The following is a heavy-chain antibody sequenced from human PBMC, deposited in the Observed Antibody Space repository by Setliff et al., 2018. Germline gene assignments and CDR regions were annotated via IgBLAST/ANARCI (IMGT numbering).Heavy chain of an antibody. Sequence: SETLSLTCSVSGDSLRNDYWTWIRQPPGKGLEWIGHMHAGGNINYNPSLKSRVTLSLATSKSQFSLNLTSVTAADTAIYYCARGGRDNGDYVYIQHWGQGTLVTVSS. V-gene: IGHV4-4*08. CDR3: ARGGRDNGDYVYIQH. CDR1: GDSLRNDY. D-gene: IGHD4-17*01. J-gene: IGHJ1*01. CDR2: MHAGGNI.